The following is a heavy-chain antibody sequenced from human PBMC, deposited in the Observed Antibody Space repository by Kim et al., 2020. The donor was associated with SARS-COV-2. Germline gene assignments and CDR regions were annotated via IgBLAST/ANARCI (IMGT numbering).Heavy chain of an antibody. CDR2: IYYSGST. CDR1: GGSISTTYFY. J-gene: IGHJ3*02. D-gene: IGHD1-7*01. Sequence: SETLSLTCTVSGGSISTTYFYWGWIRQPPGKGLEYIGSIYYSGSTYYNPSLKSRVTISVDTSKNQFSLRLSSVTAADTAVYYCARDSPANFLPGNFDIWG. V-gene: IGHV4-39*07. CDR3: ARDSPANFLPGNFDI.